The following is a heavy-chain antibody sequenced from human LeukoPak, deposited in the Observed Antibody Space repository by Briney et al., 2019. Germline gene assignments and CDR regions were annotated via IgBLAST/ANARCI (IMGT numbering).Heavy chain of an antibody. D-gene: IGHD5-18*01. Sequence: PGGSLRLSCAASGFTFSSYEMNWVRQAPGKGLEWVSYISGSGSTIYYADSVKGRFTISRDNAKNSLYLQMNSLRAEDTAVYYCARVGWGYSYGTATDYWGQGTLVTVSS. CDR3: ARVGWGYSYGTATDY. V-gene: IGHV3-48*03. CDR1: GFTFSSYE. J-gene: IGHJ4*02. CDR2: ISGSGSTI.